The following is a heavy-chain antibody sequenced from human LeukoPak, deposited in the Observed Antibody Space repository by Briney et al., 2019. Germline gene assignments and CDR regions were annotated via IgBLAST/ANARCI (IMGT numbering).Heavy chain of an antibody. CDR1: GFTFSGYG. CDR2: ISGSGGST. V-gene: IGHV3-23*01. Sequence: GGSLRLPCAASGFTFSGYGMSWVRQAPGKGLEWVSAISGSGGSTYYADSVKGRFTISRDNSKNTLYLQMNSLRAEDTAVYYCAKDRGDYVFSYLDYWGQGTLVTVSS. J-gene: IGHJ4*02. CDR3: AKDRGDYVFSYLDY. D-gene: IGHD4-17*01.